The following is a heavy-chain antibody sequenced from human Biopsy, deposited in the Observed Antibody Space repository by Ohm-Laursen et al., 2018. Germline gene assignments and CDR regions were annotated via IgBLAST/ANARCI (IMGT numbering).Heavy chain of an antibody. CDR3: SKGGGEWLGGAFDI. J-gene: IGHJ3*02. D-gene: IGHD3-16*01. CDR1: GFGMYA. Sequence: SLRLSCAASGFGMYAMHWVRQPPGKGLEWLAVIAYDGSNKYYAESVKGRFTISRDRSRDTVNLQMNSLRYEDTAFYYCSKGGGEWLGGAFDIWGHGTMVSVSS. V-gene: IGHV3-30*18. CDR2: IAYDGSNK.